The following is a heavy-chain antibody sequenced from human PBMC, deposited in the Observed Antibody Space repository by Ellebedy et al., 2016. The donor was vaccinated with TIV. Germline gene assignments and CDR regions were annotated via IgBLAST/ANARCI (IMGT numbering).Heavy chain of an antibody. J-gene: IGHJ3*02. CDR2: IDPSDSYA. D-gene: IGHD3-16*01. CDR1: GYRFTSYY. V-gene: IGHV5-10-1*01. CDR3: ARHPRGVDAFDI. Sequence: PGGSLRLSCKGSGYRFTSYYINWVRQMPGKGLEWMGRIDPSDSYANYSPSFQGHVTISADKSINTAYLQLSSLKASDTAMYYCARHPRGVDAFDIWGQGTMVTVSS.